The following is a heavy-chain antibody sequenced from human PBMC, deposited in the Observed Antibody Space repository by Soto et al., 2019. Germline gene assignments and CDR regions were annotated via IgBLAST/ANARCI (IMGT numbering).Heavy chain of an antibody. CDR3: ACCYYGSGSYLGFYYYYYMDV. CDR2: INAGNGNT. D-gene: IGHD3-10*01. J-gene: IGHJ6*03. Sequence: ASVKVSCKASGYTFTSYAMHWVRQAPGQRLEWMGWINAGNGNTKYSQKIQGRVTITRDTSASTAYMELSSLRSEDTAVYYCACCYYGSGSYLGFYYYYYMDVWGKGTTVTVSS. V-gene: IGHV1-3*01. CDR1: GYTFTSYA.